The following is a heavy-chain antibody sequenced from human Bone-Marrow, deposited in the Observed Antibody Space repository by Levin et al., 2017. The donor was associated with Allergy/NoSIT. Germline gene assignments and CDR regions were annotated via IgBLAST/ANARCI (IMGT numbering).Heavy chain of an antibody. CDR3: ARYCSSTSCYFDL. CDR1: GGSISSGSYY. D-gene: IGHD2-2*01. J-gene: IGHJ2*01. Sequence: SETLSLTCTVSGGSISSGSYYWSWIRQPAGKGLEWIGRIYTSGSTNYNPSLKSRVTISVDTSKNQFSLKLSSVTAADTAVYYCARYCSSTSCYFDLWGRGTLVTVSS. V-gene: IGHV4-61*02. CDR2: IYTSGST.